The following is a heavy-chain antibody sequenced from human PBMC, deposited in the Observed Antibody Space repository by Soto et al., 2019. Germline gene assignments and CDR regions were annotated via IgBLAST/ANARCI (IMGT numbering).Heavy chain of an antibody. V-gene: IGHV1-18*01. D-gene: IGHD1-26*01. CDR2: ISAYNYNT. J-gene: IGHJ5*02. Sequence: QVQLVQSGAEVNKPGASVKVSCKASGYTFTSYGLSWVRQAPGQGLEWMGRISAYNYNTNYAQKLQGRVTLTTDTATSTAYMELRSLRSDDTAVYYCARVVGALGHWFDPWGQGTLVTVSS. CDR3: ARVVGALGHWFDP. CDR1: GYTFTSYG.